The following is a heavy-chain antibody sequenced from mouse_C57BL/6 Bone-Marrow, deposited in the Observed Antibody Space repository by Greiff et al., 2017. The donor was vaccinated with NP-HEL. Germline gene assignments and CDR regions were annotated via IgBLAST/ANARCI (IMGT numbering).Heavy chain of an antibody. CDR1: GYTFTSYD. J-gene: IGHJ4*01. D-gene: IGHD2-5*01. CDR3: ARSAYYSNYYAMDY. Sequence: VQLQQSGPELVKPGASVKLSCKASGYTFTSYDINWVKQRPGQGLEWIGWIYPRDGSTKYNEKFKGKATLTVDTSSSTAYMELHSLTSEDSAVYFCARSAYYSNYYAMDYWGQGTSVTVSS. V-gene: IGHV1-85*01. CDR2: IYPRDGST.